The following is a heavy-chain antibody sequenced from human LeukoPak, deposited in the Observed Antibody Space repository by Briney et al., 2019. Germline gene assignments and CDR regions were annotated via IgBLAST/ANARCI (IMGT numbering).Heavy chain of an antibody. J-gene: IGHJ3*02. CDR2: IYYSGST. V-gene: IGHV4-59*01. Sequence: SETLSLTCTVSGGSISSYYWSWIRQPPGKGLEWIGYIYYSGSTNYNPSLKSRVTISVDTSKSQFSLKLSSVTAADTAVYYCARDRFLSDAFDIWGQGTMVTVSS. CDR1: GGSISSYY. CDR3: ARDRFLSDAFDI. D-gene: IGHD2/OR15-2a*01.